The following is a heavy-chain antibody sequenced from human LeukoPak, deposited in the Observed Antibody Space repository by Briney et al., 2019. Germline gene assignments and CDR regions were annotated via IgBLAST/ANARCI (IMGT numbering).Heavy chain of an antibody. V-gene: IGHV4-59*08. CDR2: IYHTGTT. Sequence: SETLSLTCTVSGGSVRGYYWSWIRQPPGKGLEWLGYIYHTGTTNCSPSLKSRIAMSVDTSKNQFSLKLSSVTAADTVVYYCARQNPAAAGQGLDYWGQGTLVTVSS. CDR3: ARQNPAAAGQGLDY. J-gene: IGHJ4*02. D-gene: IGHD6-13*01. CDR1: GGSVRGYY.